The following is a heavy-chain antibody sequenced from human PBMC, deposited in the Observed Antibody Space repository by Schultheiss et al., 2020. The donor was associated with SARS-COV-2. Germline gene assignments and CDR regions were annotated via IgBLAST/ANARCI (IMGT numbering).Heavy chain of an antibody. CDR3: ARVLEDGVWGSYRYTASYYFDY. J-gene: IGHJ4*02. V-gene: IGHV4-31*03. Sequence: LRLSCTVSGGSISSGGYYWSWIRQHPGKGLEWIGYIYYSGNTYYNPSLKSRVFISVDTSKNQFSLRLSSVTAADTAVYYCARVLEDGVWGSYRYTASYYFDYWGQGTLVTVSS. CDR1: GGSISSGGYY. D-gene: IGHD3-16*02. CDR2: IYYSGNT.